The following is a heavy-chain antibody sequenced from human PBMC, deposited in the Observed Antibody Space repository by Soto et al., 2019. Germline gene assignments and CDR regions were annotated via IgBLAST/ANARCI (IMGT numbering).Heavy chain of an antibody. Sequence: SETLSLTCAVSGGSISSGGYSWTWIRQPPGKGLEWIGYIYHSGNTYYNPSLKSRVTISGDRSKNQFTLNLSSVTAADTAVYYCASNGAADDALDVGGQGTRVTVS. J-gene: IGHJ3*01. CDR1: GGSISSGGYS. V-gene: IGHV4-30-2*01. CDR2: IYHSGNT. CDR3: ASNGAADDALDV. D-gene: IGHD1-26*01.